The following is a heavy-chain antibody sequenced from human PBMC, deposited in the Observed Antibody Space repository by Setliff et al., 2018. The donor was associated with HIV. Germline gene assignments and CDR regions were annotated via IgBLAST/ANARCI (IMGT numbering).Heavy chain of an antibody. CDR3: ARNFGLSPSGKYYYYYGMDI. D-gene: IGHD3-10*01. CDR1: GHSFTTYF. J-gene: IGHJ6*02. V-gene: IGHV1-46*01. Sequence: ASVKVSCKASGHSFTTYFLHWVRQAPGQGLEWMGMINPSGGEPSYAQRFQGRVTMTRDTSTSTVFMDLSSRSFEDTAVYYCARNFGLSPSGKYYYYYGMDIWGQGTTVTVSS. CDR2: INPSGGEP.